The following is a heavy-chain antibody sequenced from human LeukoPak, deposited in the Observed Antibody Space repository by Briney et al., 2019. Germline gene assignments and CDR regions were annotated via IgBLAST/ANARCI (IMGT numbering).Heavy chain of an antibody. CDR3: ARLPYYYDSSGYYGYYYYMDV. CDR1: GGSFSGYY. Sequence: PSETLSLTCAVYGGSFSGYYWSWIRQPPGKGLEWIGEINHSGSTNYNPSLKSRVTISVDTSKNQFSLKLSSVTAADTAVYYCARLPYYYDSSGYYGYYYYMDVWGKGTTVTISS. D-gene: IGHD3-22*01. V-gene: IGHV4-34*01. J-gene: IGHJ6*03. CDR2: INHSGST.